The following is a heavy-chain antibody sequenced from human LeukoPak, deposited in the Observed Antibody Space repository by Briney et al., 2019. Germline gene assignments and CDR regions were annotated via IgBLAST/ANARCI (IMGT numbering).Heavy chain of an antibody. CDR1: GFTFSSYS. Sequence: GGSLRLSCAASGFTFSSYSMNWVRQAPGKGLEWVSSISSSNSYIYYADSVKGRFPISRDNAKNSLYLQMNSLRAEDTAVYYCASDSGGEREWADAFDIWGQGTMVTVSS. CDR3: ASDSGGEREWADAFDI. V-gene: IGHV3-21*01. D-gene: IGHD2-15*01. J-gene: IGHJ3*02. CDR2: ISSSNSYI.